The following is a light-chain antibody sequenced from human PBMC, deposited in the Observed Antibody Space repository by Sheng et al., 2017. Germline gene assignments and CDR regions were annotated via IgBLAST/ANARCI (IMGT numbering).Light chain of an antibody. CDR3: QQYGTSPPKLT. Sequence: EIVLTQSPGTLSLSPGERATLSCRASQSVSSNYLAWYQQKPGQPPRLLIYGASSRAAGIPDRFSGSGSGTDFTLTISRLEPEDFAVYFCQQYGTSPPKLTFGGGTKVDIK. CDR1: QSVSSNY. V-gene: IGKV3-20*01. J-gene: IGKJ4*01. CDR2: GAS.